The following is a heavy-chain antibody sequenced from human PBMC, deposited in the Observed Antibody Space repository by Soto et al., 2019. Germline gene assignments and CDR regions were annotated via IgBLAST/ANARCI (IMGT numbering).Heavy chain of an antibody. J-gene: IGHJ4*02. V-gene: IGHV3-23*01. D-gene: IGHD3-10*01. CDR1: GFTFSSYA. Sequence: GGSLRLSCAASGFTFSSYAMSWVRQAPGKGLEWVSAISGSGGSTYYADSVKGRVTISRDNSKNTLYLQMNSLRDEDTGVYYCAKGVLFYVEDWGQGSRVTVAS. CDR3: AKGVLFYVED. CDR2: ISGSGGST.